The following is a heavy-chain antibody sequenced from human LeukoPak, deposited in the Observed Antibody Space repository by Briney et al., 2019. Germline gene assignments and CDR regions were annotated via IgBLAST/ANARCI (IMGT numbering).Heavy chain of an antibody. D-gene: IGHD1-7*01. Sequence: PGGSLRLPCAASEFTVSSYYITWVRQAPGKGLEWVSLIYTGGNTYYADSVKDRFTISRDISRNTLYLQMKSLRADDTAVYYCASCRWNYHYFQSWVQGSLVTVSS. CDR3: ASCRWNYHYFQS. CDR1: EFTVSSYY. CDR2: IYTGGNT. V-gene: IGHV3-66*01. J-gene: IGHJ4*02.